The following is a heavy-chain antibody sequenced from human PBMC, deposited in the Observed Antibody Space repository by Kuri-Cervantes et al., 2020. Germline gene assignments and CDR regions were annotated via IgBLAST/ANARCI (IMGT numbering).Heavy chain of an antibody. D-gene: IGHD4-17*01. CDR3: ARDAVDAFDI. J-gene: IGHJ3*02. CDR1: GFTFSSYS. Sequence: GESLKISCAASGFTFSSYSMNWVRQAPGKGLEWVSSISSSSSYIYYADSVKGRFTISRDNAKNSLYLQMNSLRAEYTAVYYCARDAVDAFDIWGQGTMVTVSS. CDR2: ISSSSSYI. V-gene: IGHV3-21*01.